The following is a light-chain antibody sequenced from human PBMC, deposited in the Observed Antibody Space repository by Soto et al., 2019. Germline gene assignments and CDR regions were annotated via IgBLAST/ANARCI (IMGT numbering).Light chain of an antibody. CDR3: GTWDTSLSAGV. J-gene: IGLJ3*02. CDR1: TSNIGNNY. V-gene: IGLV1-51*01. CDR2: DNN. Sequence: QAVLTQPPSVSAAPRQRVTISCSGSTSNIGNNYVSWYQQLPGTAPKLLIYDNNKRPSGIPDRFSGSKSGTSATLGITGLQTGDEADYYCGTWDTSLSAGVFGGGTKLTVL.